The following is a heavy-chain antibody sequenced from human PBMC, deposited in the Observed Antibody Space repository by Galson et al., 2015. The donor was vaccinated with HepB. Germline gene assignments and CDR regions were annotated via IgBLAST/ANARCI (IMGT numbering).Heavy chain of an antibody. J-gene: IGHJ6*02. D-gene: IGHD3-10*01. Sequence: SVKASCKATGYTFTSYEIYWVRLATGQGFEWMGWMNPNNGRTNSAQKFQGRVTMTRDTSINTAYMELNSLRSEDTAEYYCARGLRGFTYGSVMDVWGQGTTVTVSS. CDR1: GYTFTSYE. CDR2: MNPNNGRT. V-gene: IGHV1-8*01. CDR3: ARGLRGFTYGSVMDV.